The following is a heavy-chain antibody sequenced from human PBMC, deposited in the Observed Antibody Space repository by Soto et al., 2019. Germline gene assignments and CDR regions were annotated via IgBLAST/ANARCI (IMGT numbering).Heavy chain of an antibody. CDR3: ARLSSIDSSGYYLDY. CDR2: IYYSGST. Sequence: QVQLQESGPGLVKPSQTLSLTCTVSGGSISSGDYYWSWIRQHPGKGLEWIGYIYYSGSTHYSSSLKSRVTMSIDTSKNQFPQKLTSVTAADTAVYYCARLSSIDSSGYYLDYWGQGTLVTVSS. D-gene: IGHD3-22*01. J-gene: IGHJ4*02. V-gene: IGHV4-31*03. CDR1: GGSISSGDYY.